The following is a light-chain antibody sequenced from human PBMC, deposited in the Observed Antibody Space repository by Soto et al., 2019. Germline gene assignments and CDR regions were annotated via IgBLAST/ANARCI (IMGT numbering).Light chain of an antibody. CDR3: QHYNSYPWA. V-gene: IGKV1-5*03. J-gene: IGKJ1*01. CDR2: QAS. Sequence: DIQMTQSPSTLSASLGDRVTITCRASQSISSWLAWYQKKPGKAPKLLIYQASKLQSGVPSRFSGSGSGTELTLTISSLQPDDFATYYCQHYNSYPWAFGQGTKVDIK. CDR1: QSISSW.